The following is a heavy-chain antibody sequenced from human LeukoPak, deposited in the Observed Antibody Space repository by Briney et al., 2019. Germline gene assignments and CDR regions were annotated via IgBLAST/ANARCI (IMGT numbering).Heavy chain of an antibody. J-gene: IGHJ3*02. CDR2: ISGSGGST. CDR1: GFTFSSYA. Sequence: PAESLRLSCEATGFTFSSYAMSRVRQAPGKGLEWVSGISGSGGSTDYADSVKGRFTISRDNSKNTLFLQMNSLRGEDTAVYYCAGDAFDIWGQGTMVTVSS. CDR3: AGDAFDI. V-gene: IGHV3-23*01.